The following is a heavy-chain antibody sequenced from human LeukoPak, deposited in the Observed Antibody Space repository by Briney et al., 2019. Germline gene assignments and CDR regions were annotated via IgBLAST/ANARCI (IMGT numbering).Heavy chain of an antibody. Sequence: GASVKVSCKASGYTFTGYYMHWVRQAPGQGLEWMGWINPNSGGTNYAQKFQGRVTITRNTSISTAYMELSSLRSEDTAVYYCARDVEGGYNPRANYFDHWGQGTLVTVSS. CDR1: GYTFTGYY. CDR2: INPNSGGT. D-gene: IGHD5-24*01. V-gene: IGHV1-2*02. CDR3: ARDVEGGYNPRANYFDH. J-gene: IGHJ4*02.